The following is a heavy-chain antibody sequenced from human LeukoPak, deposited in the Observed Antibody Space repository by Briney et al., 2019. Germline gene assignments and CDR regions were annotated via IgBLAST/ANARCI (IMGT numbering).Heavy chain of an antibody. J-gene: IGHJ4*02. Sequence: PGRSLRLSCAASGFTFSRHGMHWVRQAPGKGLECVAVIWYDGTNEYYTDSVKGRFTISRDNSKKTLYLQMKTLRAEDTAVYYCARDSTDSSSTFDYWGQGTLVTVSS. D-gene: IGHD6-6*01. CDR3: ARDSTDSSSTFDY. CDR1: GFTFSRHG. V-gene: IGHV3-33*01. CDR2: IWYDGTNE.